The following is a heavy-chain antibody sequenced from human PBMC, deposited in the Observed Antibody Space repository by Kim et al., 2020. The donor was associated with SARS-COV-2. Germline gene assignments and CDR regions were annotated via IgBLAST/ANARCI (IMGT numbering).Heavy chain of an antibody. J-gene: IGHJ4*02. Sequence: TETMSLTCTVSGGSISSYYWSWIRQPPGKGLEWIGYIYYSGSTNYNPSLKSRVTISVDTSKNQFSLKLSSVTAADTAVYYCARVRTAGYYFDYWGQGTLVTVSS. D-gene: IGHD5-18*01. CDR3: ARVRTAGYYFDY. CDR2: IYYSGST. V-gene: IGHV4-59*13. CDR1: GGSISSYY.